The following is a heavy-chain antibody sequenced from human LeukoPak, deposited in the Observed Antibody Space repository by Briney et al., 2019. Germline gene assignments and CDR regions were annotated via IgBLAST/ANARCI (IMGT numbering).Heavy chain of an antibody. Sequence: SETLSLTCAVYGGSFSGYYWSWIRQPPGKGLEWIGEINHSGSTNYNPSLKSRVTISVDTSKNQFSLKLSSVTAADTAVYYCARSKGGIAAAGTYSLYYWGQGTLVTVSS. CDR3: ARSKGGIAAAGTYSLYY. CDR2: INHSGST. J-gene: IGHJ4*02. D-gene: IGHD6-13*01. CDR1: GGSFSGYY. V-gene: IGHV4-34*01.